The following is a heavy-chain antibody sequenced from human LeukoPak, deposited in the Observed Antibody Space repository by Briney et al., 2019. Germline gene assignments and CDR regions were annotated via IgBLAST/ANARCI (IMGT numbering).Heavy chain of an antibody. CDR3: TTDTFGARDS. CDR2: INEDGSST. J-gene: IGHJ4*02. CDR1: GYTFSRYW. Sequence: GGSLRLSCAASGYTFSRYWMHWVRQGPGKGLVWVSRINEDGSSTSYAESVRGRFTTSRDNAKNTLYLQMNSLRAEDAAVYYCTTDTFGARDSWGQGTLVTVSS. V-gene: IGHV3-74*01. D-gene: IGHD3-10*01.